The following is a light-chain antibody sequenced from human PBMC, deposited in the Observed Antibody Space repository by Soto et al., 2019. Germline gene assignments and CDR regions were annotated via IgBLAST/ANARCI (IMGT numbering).Light chain of an antibody. CDR1: SSNIGSNY. J-gene: IGLJ3*02. Sequence: QSVLTQPPSASGAPGQRVTISCSGSSSNIGSNYVYWYQQFPGTAPKLLISRDNQRPSGVPDRFSGSKSGTSASLAASGLRSEDEADYYCATWDDSLSGWVFGGGTKLTVL. V-gene: IGLV1-47*01. CDR2: RDN. CDR3: ATWDDSLSGWV.